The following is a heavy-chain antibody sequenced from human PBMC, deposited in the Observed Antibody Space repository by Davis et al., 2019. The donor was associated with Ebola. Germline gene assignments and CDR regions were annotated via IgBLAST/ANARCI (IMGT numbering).Heavy chain of an antibody. Sequence: ASVKVSCKASGYTFTSYDINWVRQATGQGLEWMGWMNPNSGNTGYAQKFQGRVTITRDTSASTAYMELSSLRSEDTAVYYCARESYCSSISCSSDAFDIWGQGTMVTVSS. CDR1: GYTFTSYD. D-gene: IGHD2-2*01. CDR3: ARESYCSSISCSSDAFDI. CDR2: MNPNSGNT. J-gene: IGHJ3*02. V-gene: IGHV1-8*01.